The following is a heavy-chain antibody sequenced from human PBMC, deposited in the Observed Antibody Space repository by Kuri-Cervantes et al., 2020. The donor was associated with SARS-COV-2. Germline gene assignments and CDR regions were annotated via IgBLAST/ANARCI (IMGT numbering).Heavy chain of an antibody. CDR3: TTGCSSTSCYRGVGYYYMDV. J-gene: IGHJ6*03. CDR1: GFTFSSYA. D-gene: IGHD2-2*02. Sequence: LSLTCAASGFTFSSYAMSWVRQAPGKGLEWVSAISGSGGSTYYADSVKGRFTISRDNSKNTLYLQMNSLRAEDTAVYYCTTGCSSTSCYRGVGYYYMDVWGKGTTVTVSS. V-gene: IGHV3-23*01. CDR2: ISGSGGST.